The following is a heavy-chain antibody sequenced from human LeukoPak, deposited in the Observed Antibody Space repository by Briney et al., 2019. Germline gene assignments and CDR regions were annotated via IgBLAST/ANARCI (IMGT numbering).Heavy chain of an antibody. Sequence: PSQTLSLTCAVSGGSISSGGYSWSWIRQPPGKGLEWIGYIYHSGSTYYNPSLKSRVTISVDRSKNQFSLKLSSVTAADTAVYYCARAIGAAARGWFDPWGQGTLVTVFS. D-gene: IGHD6-13*01. V-gene: IGHV4-30-2*01. J-gene: IGHJ5*02. CDR2: IYHSGST. CDR3: ARAIGAAARGWFDP. CDR1: GGSISSGGYS.